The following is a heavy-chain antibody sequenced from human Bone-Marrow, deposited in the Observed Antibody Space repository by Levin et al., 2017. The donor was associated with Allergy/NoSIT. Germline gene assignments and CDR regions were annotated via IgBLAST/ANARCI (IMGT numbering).Heavy chain of an antibody. V-gene: IGHV3-33*01. D-gene: IGHD6-6*01. CDR2: IWYDGSNK. Sequence: GGSLRLSCAASGFTFSSYGMHWVRQAQGKGLEWVAVIWYDGSNKYYADSVKGRFTISRDNSKNTLYLQMNSLRAEDTAVYYCARVSGAAHQASYYYYGMDVWGQGTTVTVSS. CDR1: GFTFSSYG. CDR3: ARVSGAAHQASYYYYGMDV. J-gene: IGHJ6*02.